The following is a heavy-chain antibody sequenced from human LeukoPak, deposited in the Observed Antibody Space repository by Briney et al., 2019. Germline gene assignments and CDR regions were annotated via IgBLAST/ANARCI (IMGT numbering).Heavy chain of an antibody. J-gene: IGHJ4*02. D-gene: IGHD2-15*01. V-gene: IGHV4-34*01. CDR2: INHSGST. Sequence: SETLSLTCAVYGVFFSGYYWSWIRQPPGKGLEWIGEINHSGSTNYNPSLKSRVTISVDTSKNQFSLKLSSVTAADTAVYYCATGYCSGGSCYSPPNYWGQGTLVTVSS. CDR3: ATGYCSGGSCYSPPNY. CDR1: GVFFSGYY.